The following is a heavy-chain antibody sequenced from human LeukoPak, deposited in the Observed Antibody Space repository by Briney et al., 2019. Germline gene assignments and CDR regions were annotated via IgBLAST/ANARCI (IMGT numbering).Heavy chain of an antibody. D-gene: IGHD6-13*01. CDR1: GYTFTGYY. Sequence: GASVKVSCKASGYTFTGYYMHWVRQAPGQGLEWMGWINPNSGGSNYAQKFQGRVTMTRDTSISTAYMELSRLRSDDTAVYYCARDFGVAVAIFDYWGQGTLVTVSS. CDR2: INPNSGGS. CDR3: ARDFGVAVAIFDY. J-gene: IGHJ4*02. V-gene: IGHV1-2*02.